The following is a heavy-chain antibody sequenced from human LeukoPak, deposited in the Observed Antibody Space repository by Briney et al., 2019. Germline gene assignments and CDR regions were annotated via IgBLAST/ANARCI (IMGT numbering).Heavy chain of an antibody. Sequence: ASVKVSCKASGDTFSSYAISWVRQAPGQGLEWMGGIIPIFGTANYAQKFQGRVTITADESTSTAYMELSSLRSEDTAVYYCARVGGKLGYCSSTSCYDYFQHWGQGTLVTVSS. CDR1: GDTFSSYA. J-gene: IGHJ1*01. CDR3: ARVGGKLGYCSSTSCYDYFQH. V-gene: IGHV1-69*13. CDR2: IIPIFGTA. D-gene: IGHD2-2*01.